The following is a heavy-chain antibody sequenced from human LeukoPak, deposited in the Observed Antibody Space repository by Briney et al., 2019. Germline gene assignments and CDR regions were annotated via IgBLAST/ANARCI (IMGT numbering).Heavy chain of an antibody. D-gene: IGHD6-13*01. Sequence: GASVKVSCKASGGTFSSYAISWVRQAPGQGLEWMGRIIPILGIANYAQKFQGRVTMTRDTSTSTVYMELSSLRSEDTAVYYCARGRTPIYSSSWYGFSIPEPYYYYMDVWGKGTTVTVSS. V-gene: IGHV1-69*04. J-gene: IGHJ6*03. CDR1: GGTFSSYA. CDR2: IIPILGIA. CDR3: ARGRTPIYSSSWYGFSIPEPYYYYMDV.